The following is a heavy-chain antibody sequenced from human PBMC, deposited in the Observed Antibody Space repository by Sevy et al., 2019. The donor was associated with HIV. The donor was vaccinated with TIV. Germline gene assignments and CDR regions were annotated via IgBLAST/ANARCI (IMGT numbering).Heavy chain of an antibody. D-gene: IGHD4-17*01. CDR1: GFTFSDYY. CDR2: ISVSDGII. J-gene: IGHJ6*02. CDR3: ARDHVKDGDLGDYYYFAMYV. Sequence: GESLKISCAASGFTFSDYYMSWIRQAPGKGLEWISYISVSDGIIYYADSVKGRFTVSRDNSKNSLYLQMSSLRAEDTAVYYCARDHVKDGDLGDYYYFAMYVWGQGTTVTVSS. V-gene: IGHV3-11*01.